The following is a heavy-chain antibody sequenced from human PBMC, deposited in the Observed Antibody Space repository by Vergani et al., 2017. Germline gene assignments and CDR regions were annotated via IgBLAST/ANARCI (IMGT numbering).Heavy chain of an antibody. J-gene: IGHJ4*02. CDR3: ASHSSSWEVFDY. D-gene: IGHD6-13*01. CDR2: IDPSDSYT. CDR1: GYSFTSYW. Sequence: EVQLVPSGAEVKTPGESLRISCKGSGYSFTSYWISWVRQMPGKGLEWMGRIDPSDSYTNYSPSFQGHVTISADKSISTAYLQWSSLKASDTAMYYCASHSSSWEVFDYWGQGTLVTVSS. V-gene: IGHV5-10-1*03.